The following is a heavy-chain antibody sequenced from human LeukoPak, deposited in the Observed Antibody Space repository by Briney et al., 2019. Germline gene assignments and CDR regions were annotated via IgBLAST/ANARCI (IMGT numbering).Heavy chain of an antibody. CDR2: IWYDGRNK. CDR3: AELGITMIGGV. J-gene: IGHJ6*04. Sequence: PGGSLTLSCAASGFIFSSYGMHWVRQAPGKGLEWVAFIWYDGRNKYYADSVKGRFTISRDNAKNSLYLQMNSLRAEDTAVYYCAELGITMIGGVWGKGTTVTISS. D-gene: IGHD3-10*02. CDR1: GFIFSSYG. V-gene: IGHV3-33*03.